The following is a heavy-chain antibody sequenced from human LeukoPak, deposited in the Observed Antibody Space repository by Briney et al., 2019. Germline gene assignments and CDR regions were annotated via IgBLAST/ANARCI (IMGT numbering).Heavy chain of an antibody. CDR3: TGRKIAMDQYDFDY. D-gene: IGHD2-21*01. Sequence: PGGSLRLSCAASGFTLSSYAMSWVRQAPEKGLEWVSAISGTGGSTYYADSVKGRFTISREKSKNTAELKMESLRAEDTALYCCTGRKIAMDQYDFDYWGQGTLVTVSS. CDR1: GFTLSSYA. J-gene: IGHJ4*02. V-gene: IGHV3-23*01. CDR2: ISGTGGST.